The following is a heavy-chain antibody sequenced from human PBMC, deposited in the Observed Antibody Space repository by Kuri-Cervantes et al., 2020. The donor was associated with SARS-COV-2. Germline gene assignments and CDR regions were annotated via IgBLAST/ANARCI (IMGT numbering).Heavy chain of an antibody. V-gene: IGHV3-7*01. CDR3: ASSSSWYLSYGKYYYYMDV. D-gene: IGHD6-13*01. J-gene: IGHJ6*03. Sequence: GGSLRLSCAASGFTFSNAWMSWVRQAPGKGLEWVANIKQDGSEKYYVDSVKGRFTISRDNAKNSLYLQMNSLRAEDTAVYYCASSSSWYLSYGKYYYYMDVWGKGTTVTVSS. CDR2: IKQDGSEK. CDR1: GFTFSNAW.